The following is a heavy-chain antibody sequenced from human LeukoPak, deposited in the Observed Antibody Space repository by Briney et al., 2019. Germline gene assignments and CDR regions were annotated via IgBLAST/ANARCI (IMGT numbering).Heavy chain of an antibody. Sequence: SETLSLTCTVSGGSISSSSYYWGWIRQPPGKGLEWIGSIYYSGSTYYNPSLKSRVTISVDTSKNQFSLKLSSVTAADTAVYYCARPATPMITFGGVIVTWFNAFDIWGQGTMVTVSS. CDR1: GGSISSSSYY. J-gene: IGHJ3*02. D-gene: IGHD3-16*02. CDR2: IYYSGST. V-gene: IGHV4-39*01. CDR3: ARPATPMITFGGVIVTWFNAFDI.